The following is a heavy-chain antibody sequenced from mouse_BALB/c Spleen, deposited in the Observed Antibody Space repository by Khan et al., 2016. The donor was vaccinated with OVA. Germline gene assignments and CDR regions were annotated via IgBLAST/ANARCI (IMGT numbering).Heavy chain of an antibody. V-gene: IGHV1-20*02. CDR1: GYSFTGYF. CDR2: INPHIGET. CDR3: TRIYRSDFDY. J-gene: IGHJ2*01. Sequence: VQLQQSGPELVRPGASVKISCKASGYSFTGYFMNWVMQRHGKSLEWIGRINPHIGETFFNQRFKDKATLTVVESSSTAHMELRSLASEDSAVYYCTRIYRSDFDYWGQGTTLTVSS. D-gene: IGHD1-1*01.